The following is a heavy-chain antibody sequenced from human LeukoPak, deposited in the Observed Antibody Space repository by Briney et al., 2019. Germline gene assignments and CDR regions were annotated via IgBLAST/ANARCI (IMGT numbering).Heavy chain of an antibody. CDR2: IIPTSGTA. J-gene: IGHJ4*02. CDR1: GDTFSSYD. CDR3: AILKNSGSYRLDY. V-gene: IGHV1-69*01. Sequence: ASVKVSCKGSGDTFSSYDVSWVRRAPGQGLEWMGGIIPTSGTAIYAREFQGRVTITADEFTSTAFMELSSLRSEDTAVYYCAILKNSGSYRLDYWGQGTLVAVSS. D-gene: IGHD1-26*01.